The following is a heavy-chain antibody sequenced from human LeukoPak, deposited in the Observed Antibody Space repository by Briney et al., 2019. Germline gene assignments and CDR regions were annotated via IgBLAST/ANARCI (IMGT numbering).Heavy chain of an antibody. D-gene: IGHD3-22*01. CDR2: IKTKVDGGTK. V-gene: IGHV3-15*01. CDR1: GFTFSDAW. Sequence: PGGSLRLSCGASGFTFSDAWMTWVRQAPGKGLEWVGRIKTKVDGGTKDYDISVKGRFIISRDDSKNTLYLQMNSLKAEDTALYHCARQPITMIFPGSRFDPWGQGTLVTVSS. J-gene: IGHJ5*02. CDR3: ARQPITMIFPGSRFDP.